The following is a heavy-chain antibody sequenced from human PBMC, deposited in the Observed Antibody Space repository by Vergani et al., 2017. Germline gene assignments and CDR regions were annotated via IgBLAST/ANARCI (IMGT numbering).Heavy chain of an antibody. J-gene: IGHJ3*02. Sequence: QVQLQQWGAGLLKPSETLSLTCAVYGGSFSGYYWSWIRQPPGKGLEWIGEINHSGSTNYNPSLKSRVTRSVEPSKNLFSLKLSSVTAADTAVYYCARVSWNSLYYDSSGYYGLEAFDIWGQGTMVTVSS. CDR3: ARVSWNSLYYDSSGYYGLEAFDI. CDR1: GGSFSGYY. V-gene: IGHV4-34*01. CDR2: INHSGST. D-gene: IGHD3-22*01.